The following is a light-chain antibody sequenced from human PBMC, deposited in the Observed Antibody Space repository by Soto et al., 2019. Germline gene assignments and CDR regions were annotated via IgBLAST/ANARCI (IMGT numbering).Light chain of an antibody. J-gene: IGKJ1*01. CDR2: GAS. CDR1: QSVSSN. V-gene: IGKV3-15*01. CDR3: LQYNSPPLT. Sequence: EIVMTQSPATLSVSPGERATLSCRASQSVSSNLAWYQQKPGQAPRLLIYGASTRATGIPARFSGSGSGTEFTLTISSLQSEDFATYYCLQYNSPPLTFGQGTKVDIK.